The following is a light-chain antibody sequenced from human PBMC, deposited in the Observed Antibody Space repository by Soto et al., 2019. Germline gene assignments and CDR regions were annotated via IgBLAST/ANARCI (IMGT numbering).Light chain of an antibody. CDR2: GAS. CDR3: QQYGSSPPIT. V-gene: IGKV3-20*01. Sequence: VVLTQSPATLSLSPGERGTLSCGASQSVSSSYLAWYQQKPGQAPRLLIYGASSRTTGIPDRFSGSGSGTDFTLTISRLEPEDFAVYYCQQYGSSPPITFGQGTRLEIK. J-gene: IGKJ5*01. CDR1: QSVSSSY.